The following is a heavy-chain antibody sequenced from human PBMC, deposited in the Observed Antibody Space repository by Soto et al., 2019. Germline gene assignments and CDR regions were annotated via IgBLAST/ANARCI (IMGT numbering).Heavy chain of an antibody. V-gene: IGHV4-30-4*01. CDR3: ARVVVQRPSYNWFDP. J-gene: IGHJ5*02. CDR1: GGSITSGDYY. CDR2: IYYSGST. D-gene: IGHD2-21*01. Sequence: PSETLSLTCTVSGGSITSGDYYWSWIRQPPGKGLEWIGHIYYSGSTYYNPFLKSRVIISVDKSKNQFSLKLNSVTAADTAVYYCARVVVQRPSYNWFDPWGQETLVTVSS.